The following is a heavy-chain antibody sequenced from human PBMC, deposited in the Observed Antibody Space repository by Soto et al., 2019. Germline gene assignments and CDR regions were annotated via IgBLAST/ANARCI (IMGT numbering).Heavy chain of an antibody. V-gene: IGHV4-31*03. J-gene: IGHJ4*02. CDR3: ARFEMVRGAIGY. CDR2: IYYSGST. CDR1: GGSISSGGYY. D-gene: IGHD3-10*01. Sequence: QVQLQESGPGLVKPSQTLSLTCTVSGGSISSGGYYWSWIRQHPGKGLEWIGYIYYSGSTYYNQSLKSRVTISVDTSKNQFSLNLSSVTAADTAVYYCARFEMVRGAIGYWGQGTLVTVSS.